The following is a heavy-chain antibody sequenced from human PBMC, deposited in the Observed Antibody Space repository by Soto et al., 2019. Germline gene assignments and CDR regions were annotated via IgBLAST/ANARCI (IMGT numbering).Heavy chain of an antibody. Sequence: PSGTLSLSCTVSGGSINSGGYYLSFIHQLPGKVLEWIGNIYYSGSTYYNPSLKIRVTISADTSKIQFSLKLNSVPAPATALYYCASGHRWETLPEYWGQGTLATVPS. CDR3: ASGHRWETLPEY. D-gene: IGHD1-26*01. CDR2: IYYSGST. CDR1: GGSINSGGYY. J-gene: IGHJ4*02. V-gene: IGHV4-31*03.